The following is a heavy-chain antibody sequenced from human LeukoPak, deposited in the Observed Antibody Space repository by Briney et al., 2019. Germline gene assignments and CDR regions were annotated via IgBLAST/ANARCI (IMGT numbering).Heavy chain of an antibody. CDR3: ARSGVAAAGALDP. J-gene: IGHJ5*02. CDR2: IYYSGST. D-gene: IGHD6-13*01. CDR1: GGSISSYY. Sequence: SETLSLTCTVSGGSISSYYWSWIRQPPGKGLEWIGSIYYSGSTYYNPSLKSRVTISVDTSKNQFSLKLSSVTAADTAVYYCARSGVAAAGALDPWGQGALVTVSS. V-gene: IGHV4-39*07.